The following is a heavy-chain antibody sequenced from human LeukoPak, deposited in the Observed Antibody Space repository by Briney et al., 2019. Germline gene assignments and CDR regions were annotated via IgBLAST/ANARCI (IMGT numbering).Heavy chain of an antibody. D-gene: IGHD3-22*01. V-gene: IGHV4-38-2*01. J-gene: IGHJ4*02. CDR2: ISHSGNT. CDR3: ARVKDDSSGYGFDY. Sequence: TSETLSLTCAVSAYSISSGYFWDWIRQPPGKGLEWLGSISHSGNTFYNPSLKSRVTISVDTSKNQFSLKLSSVTAADTAVYYCARVKDDSSGYGFDYWGQGTLVTVSS. CDR1: AYSISSGYF.